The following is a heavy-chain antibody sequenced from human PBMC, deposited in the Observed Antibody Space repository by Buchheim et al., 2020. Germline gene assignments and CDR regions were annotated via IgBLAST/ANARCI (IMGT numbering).Heavy chain of an antibody. Sequence: QVQLVQSGAEVKKPGASVKVSCKASGYTFTSYYMHWVRQAPGQGLEWMGIINPSGGSTSYAQKFQGRVTMPRDPFPATVNMELSSLRSEDTAVYYCARTRYSGYDFGSENDYWGQGTL. CDR2: INPSGGST. J-gene: IGHJ4*02. CDR3: ARTRYSGYDFGSENDY. D-gene: IGHD5-12*01. CDR1: GYTFTSYY. V-gene: IGHV1-46*01.